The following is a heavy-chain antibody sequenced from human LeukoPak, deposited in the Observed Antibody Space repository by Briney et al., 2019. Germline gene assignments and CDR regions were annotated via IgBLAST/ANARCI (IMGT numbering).Heavy chain of an antibody. Sequence: GGSLRLSCAASGFTVSSNYMSWVRQAPGKGLEWVSVIYSGGSTYYADSVKGRFTISRDNSKNTLYLQMNSLRAEDTAVYYCARHAVLRYFDRPWAFDIWGQGTMVTVSS. D-gene: IGHD3-9*01. V-gene: IGHV3-53*01. CDR2: IYSGGST. J-gene: IGHJ3*02. CDR1: GFTVSSNY. CDR3: ARHAVLRYFDRPWAFDI.